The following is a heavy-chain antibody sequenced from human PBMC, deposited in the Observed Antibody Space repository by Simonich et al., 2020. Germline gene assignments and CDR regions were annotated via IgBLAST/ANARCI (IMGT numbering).Heavy chain of an antibody. V-gene: IGHV1-24*01. CDR3: ATVSYYDSSGYRLDY. CDR1: GYTLPELS. J-gene: IGHJ4*02. D-gene: IGHD3-22*01. Sequence: QVQLVQSGAEVKKPGASVKVSCKVSGYTLPELSMHWVRQAPGKGLEGMGGFDPEDSETIYAQKFQGRGTMTEDTSTDTAYMELSSLRSEDTAVYYCATVSYYDSSGYRLDYWGQGTLVTVSS. CDR2: FDPEDSET.